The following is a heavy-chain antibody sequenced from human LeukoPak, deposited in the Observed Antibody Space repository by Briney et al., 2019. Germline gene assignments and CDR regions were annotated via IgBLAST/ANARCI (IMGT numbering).Heavy chain of an antibody. V-gene: IGHV4-59*01. CDR1: GGSISSYY. Sequence: ETLSLTCTVSGGSISSYYWSWIRQPPGKGLEWIGYIYYSGSTNYNPSLKSRVTISVDTSKNQFSLKLSSVTAADTAVYYCARDQYYYGMDVWGQGTTVTVSS. CDR3: ARDQYYYGMDV. J-gene: IGHJ6*02. CDR2: IYYSGST.